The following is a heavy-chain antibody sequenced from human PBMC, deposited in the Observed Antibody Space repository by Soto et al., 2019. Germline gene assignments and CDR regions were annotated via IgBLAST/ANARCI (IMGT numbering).Heavy chain of an antibody. CDR3: ARRRGPRRAWYYYGMDV. D-gene: IGHD5-12*01. CDR1: GGSFSGYY. V-gene: IGHV4-34*01. CDR2: INHSGST. Sequence: QVQLQQWGAGLLKPSETLSLTCAVYGGSFSGYYWSWIRQPPGKGLEWIGEINHSGSTNYNPSLKRRVTISVDTSKNQFSLKLSSVPAADTAVYYCARRRGPRRAWYYYGMDVWGQGTTVTVSS. J-gene: IGHJ6*02.